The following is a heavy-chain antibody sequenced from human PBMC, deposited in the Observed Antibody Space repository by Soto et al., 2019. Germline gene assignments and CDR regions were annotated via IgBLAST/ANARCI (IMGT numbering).Heavy chain of an antibody. CDR2: ISAYNGNT. CDR1: GYTFTSYG. V-gene: IGHV1-18*01. Sequence: ASVKVSCKASGYTFTSYGISWVRQAPGQGLEWMGWISAYNGNTNYAQKLQGRVTMTTDTSTSTAYMELRSLRSDDTAVYYCASDLISYSSSTGLFDYWGQGTLVTVSS. J-gene: IGHJ4*02. D-gene: IGHD6-6*01. CDR3: ASDLISYSSSTGLFDY.